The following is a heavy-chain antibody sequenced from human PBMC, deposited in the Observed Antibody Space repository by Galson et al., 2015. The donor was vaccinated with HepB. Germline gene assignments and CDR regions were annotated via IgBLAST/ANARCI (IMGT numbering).Heavy chain of an antibody. CDR2: IIPIFGTA. Sequence: SVKVSCKASGGTFSSYAISWVRQAPGQGLEWMGGIIPIFGTANYAQKFQGRVTITADKSTSTAYMELSSLRSEDTAVYYCARSYSSSWYHPRHHGMDVWGQGTTVTVSS. J-gene: IGHJ6*02. CDR1: GGTFSSYA. V-gene: IGHV1-69*06. D-gene: IGHD6-13*01. CDR3: ARSYSSSWYHPRHHGMDV.